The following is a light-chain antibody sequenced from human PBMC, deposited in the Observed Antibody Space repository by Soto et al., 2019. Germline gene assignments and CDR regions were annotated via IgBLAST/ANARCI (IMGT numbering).Light chain of an antibody. CDR2: AAS. V-gene: IGKV1-8*01. CDR3: QQYYSYPLLT. CDR1: QGIGGI. J-gene: IGKJ4*01. Sequence: AIRMTQSPSPLFASTGARFTIPCRASQGIGGILAWYQQKPGKAPNLLIYAASTLQSGVPSRFSGSGSGTDFTLTISCLQSEDFATYYCQQYYSYPLLTFGGGTKVEIK.